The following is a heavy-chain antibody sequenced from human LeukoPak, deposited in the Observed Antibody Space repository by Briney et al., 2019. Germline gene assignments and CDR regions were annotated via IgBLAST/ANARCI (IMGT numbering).Heavy chain of an antibody. CDR3: ARRGPYFDY. CDR2: ISSTSTDI. D-gene: IGHD3-10*01. V-gene: IGHV3-21*05. J-gene: IGHJ4*02. Sequence: SGGSLRLSCTASGFIFSNHGMNWVRQAPGKGLEWISYISSTSTDIYYVDSVKGRSTVSRDNAKNSVYLQMNSLRAEDTAIYYCARRGPYFDYWGQGILVTVSS. CDR1: GFIFSNHG.